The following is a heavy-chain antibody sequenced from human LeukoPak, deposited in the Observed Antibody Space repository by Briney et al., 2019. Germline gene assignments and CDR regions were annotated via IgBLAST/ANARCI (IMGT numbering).Heavy chain of an antibody. CDR3: ANFRDSSGPRGGFDP. D-gene: IGHD3-22*01. J-gene: IGHJ5*02. CDR2: IGVTGVST. V-gene: IGHV3-23*01. CDR1: GFTFSSYA. Sequence: GGSLRLSCAASGFTFSSYAMSWVSQAPGKGLEWVAAIGVTGVSTDYVDSVKGRFTISRDNSKNTLYLQMNSLRAEDTAVYYCANFRDSSGPRGGFDPWGQGTLVTVSS.